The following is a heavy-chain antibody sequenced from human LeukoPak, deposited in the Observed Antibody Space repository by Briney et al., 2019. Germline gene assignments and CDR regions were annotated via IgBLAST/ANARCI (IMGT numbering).Heavy chain of an antibody. J-gene: IGHJ4*02. Sequence: SETLSLTCAVYGGSFSGYYWSWIRQPPGKGLEWIGSIYYSGSTYYNPSLKSRVTISVDTSKNQFSLKLNSVTAADTAVYYCARLDDRAARIAVGRSSTWSSRRGFDYWGQGTLVTVSS. CDR3: ARLDDRAARIAVGRSSTWSSRRGFDY. D-gene: IGHD6-13*01. CDR2: IYYSGST. V-gene: IGHV4-34*01. CDR1: GGSFSGYY.